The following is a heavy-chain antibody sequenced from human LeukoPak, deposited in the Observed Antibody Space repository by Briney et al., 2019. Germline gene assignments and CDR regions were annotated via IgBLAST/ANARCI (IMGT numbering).Heavy chain of an antibody. CDR2: TYYRSKWYN. V-gene: IGHV6-1*01. D-gene: IGHD6-19*01. CDR3: ARADSSGWYLPFDY. J-gene: IGHJ4*02. CDR1: GDIVSSNSAA. Sequence: SQTLSLTCAVSGDIVSSNSAAWNWIRQSPSRGLEWLGRTYYRSKWYNDYAVSVKSRITINPDTSKNQFSLQLTSVTPEDTAVYYCARADSSGWYLPFDYWGQGTLVTVSS.